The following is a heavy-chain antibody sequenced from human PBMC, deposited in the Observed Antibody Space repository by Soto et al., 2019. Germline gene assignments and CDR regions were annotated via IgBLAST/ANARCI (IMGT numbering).Heavy chain of an antibody. V-gene: IGHV3-48*02. CDR2: ISSSSSTI. Sequence: EVQLVESGGGLVQPGGSLRLSCAASGFTFSSYSMNWVRQAPGKGLEWVSYISSSSSTIYYADSVKGRFTISRDNAKNSLYLQMNRLRDEDTAVYYCARQDIVVVVAATYYFDYWGQGTLVTVSS. CDR1: GFTFSSYS. J-gene: IGHJ4*02. D-gene: IGHD2-15*01. CDR3: ARQDIVVVVAATYYFDY.